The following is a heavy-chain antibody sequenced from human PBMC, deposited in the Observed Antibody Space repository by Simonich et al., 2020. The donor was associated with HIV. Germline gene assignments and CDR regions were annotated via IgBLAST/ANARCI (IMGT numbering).Heavy chain of an antibody. CDR3: AREGDFLENAFDF. V-gene: IGHV1-3*01. J-gene: IGHJ3*01. CDR1: GYTFTSYG. CDR2: IKAGKGNT. Sequence: QVQLVQSGAEVKKPGASVKVSCKSSGYTFTSYGIHWVRPAPGQRLEWMGWIKAGKGNTEYSGRFQGRVTISRDTSASTVYMELSNLKSEDTAVYYCAREGDFLENAFDFWGQGTVVTVSS. D-gene: IGHD3-3*01.